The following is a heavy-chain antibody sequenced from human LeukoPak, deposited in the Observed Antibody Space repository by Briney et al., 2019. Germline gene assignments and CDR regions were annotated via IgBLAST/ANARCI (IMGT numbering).Heavy chain of an antibody. D-gene: IGHD3-22*01. Sequence: ASETLSLTCTVSGGSISSYYWSWIRQPPGKGLEWIGYIYYSGSTNYNPSLKSRVTISVDTSKNQFSLKLSSVTAADTAVYYCARDLSYYDSSGYYTDAFDIWGQGTKVTVSS. CDR2: IYYSGST. CDR3: ARDLSYYDSSGYYTDAFDI. CDR1: GGSISSYY. J-gene: IGHJ3*02. V-gene: IGHV4-59*01.